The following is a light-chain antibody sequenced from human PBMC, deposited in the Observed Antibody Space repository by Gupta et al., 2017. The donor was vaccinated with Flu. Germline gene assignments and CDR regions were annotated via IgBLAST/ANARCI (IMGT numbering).Light chain of an antibody. Sequence: GDRVTITCRADQTISNYLSWYQQKPGKAPRLLISSASHLESGVPSRFRGSGSGTSFTLTIDSLQPDDFATYYCLQGVTTPLTFGPGTKVHIQ. V-gene: IGKV1-39*01. CDR1: QTISNY. CDR3: LQGVTTPLT. J-gene: IGKJ3*01. CDR2: SAS.